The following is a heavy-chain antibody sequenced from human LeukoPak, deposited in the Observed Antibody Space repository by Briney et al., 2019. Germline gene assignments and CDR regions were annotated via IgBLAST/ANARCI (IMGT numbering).Heavy chain of an antibody. D-gene: IGHD2/OR15-2a*01. CDR1: GGSFIGYY. J-gene: IGHJ4*02. V-gene: IGHV4-34*01. CDR2: INHSGST. CDR3: AREMNSRPYDTDPTSTDY. Sequence: SETLSLTCAVYGGSFIGYYWSWIRQPPGKGLEWMGEINHSGSTNYNPSLKSRVTISVDTSKNQFSLKLSSVTAADTAVYYCAREMNSRPYDTDPTSTDYWGQGTLVTVSS.